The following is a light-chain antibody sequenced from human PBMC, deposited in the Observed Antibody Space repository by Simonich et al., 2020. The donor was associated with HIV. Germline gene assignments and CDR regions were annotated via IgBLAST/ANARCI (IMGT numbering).Light chain of an antibody. Sequence: DIQMTQSPSSLSASVGDRVTITCQASQDISNYLNWYQQKPGKAPKLLIYAASTLQSGVPSRFSGSGSGTEFTLTVSSLQPEDFATYYCQQLNGYPYTFGQGTKLEIK. CDR3: QQLNGYPYT. J-gene: IGKJ2*01. CDR2: AAS. CDR1: QDISNY. V-gene: IGKV1-9*01.